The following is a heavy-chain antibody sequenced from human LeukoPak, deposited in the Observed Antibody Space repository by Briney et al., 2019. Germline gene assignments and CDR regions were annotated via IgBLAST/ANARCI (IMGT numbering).Heavy chain of an antibody. D-gene: IGHD2-21*01. CDR1: GFTFSSSA. J-gene: IGHJ4*02. CDR3: AKDSARRPLGGDYFDY. CDR2: ISDNGYDT. Sequence: GGSLRLSCAASGFTFSSSAMTWVRQAPGKGLEWVSAISDNGYDTFYADSVKGRFTISRDNSKNAVYLQMNSLRAEDTAVYYCAKDSARRPLGGDYFDYWGQGTLVTVSS. V-gene: IGHV3-23*01.